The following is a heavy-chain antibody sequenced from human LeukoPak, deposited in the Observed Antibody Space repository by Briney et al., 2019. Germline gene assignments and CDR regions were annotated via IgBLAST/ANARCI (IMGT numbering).Heavy chain of an antibody. CDR1: GYTFTSYA. V-gene: IGHV1-18*01. J-gene: IGHJ1*01. CDR3: ARLGVAGDPSSAEYFQH. Sequence: ASVKVSCKASGYTFTSYAISWVRQAPGHGLEWMGWISLYNPKTNYAQKFQGRVTMTTDTSTSTAYMELRSLRSDDTAVSYCARLGVAGDPSSAEYFQHWGQGTLLTVSS. CDR2: ISLYNPKT. D-gene: IGHD6-19*01.